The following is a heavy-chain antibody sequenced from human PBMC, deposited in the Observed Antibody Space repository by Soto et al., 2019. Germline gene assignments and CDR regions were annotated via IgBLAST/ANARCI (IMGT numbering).Heavy chain of an antibody. CDR2: IYYSGST. CDR1: GGSISSYY. J-gene: IGHJ6*03. D-gene: IGHD3-10*01. V-gene: IGHV4-59*08. Sequence: SETLSLTCTVSGGSISSYYWSWIRQPPGKGLEWIGYIYYSGSTNYNPSLKSRVTISVDTSKNQFSLKLSSVTAADTAVYYCARHFAGDPSGSYYYYYYYMDVWGKGTTVTVSS. CDR3: ARHFAGDPSGSYYYYYYYMDV.